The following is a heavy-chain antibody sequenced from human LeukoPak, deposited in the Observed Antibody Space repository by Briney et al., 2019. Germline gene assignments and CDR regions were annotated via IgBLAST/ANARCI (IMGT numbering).Heavy chain of an antibody. CDR2: ISSSGRAI. D-gene: IGHD3-22*01. V-gene: IGHV3-48*04. CDR1: GFTFSSYS. Sequence: PGGSLRLSCAASGFTFSSYSMNWVRQAPGKGLEWVSYISSSGRAIYYADSVKGRFTISRDNAKNSLYLQMNSLRAEDTAVYYCARGYDSSGYYSSNDAFDIWGQGTMVTVSS. CDR3: ARGYDSSGYYSSNDAFDI. J-gene: IGHJ3*02.